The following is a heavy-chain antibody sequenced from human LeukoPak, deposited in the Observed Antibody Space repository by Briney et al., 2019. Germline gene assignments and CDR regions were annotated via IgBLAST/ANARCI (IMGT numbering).Heavy chain of an antibody. CDR2: ISSSSSYI. V-gene: IGHV3-21*01. J-gene: IGHJ4*02. Sequence: GGSLRLSCAASGFTFSSYEMNWVRQAPGKGLEWVSSISSSSSYIYYADSVKGRFTISRDNAKNSVYLQMTSLRAEDTAVYYCARVAMVAATVDYWGQGTRVTVPS. CDR1: GFTFSSYE. CDR3: ARVAMVAATVDY. D-gene: IGHD2-15*01.